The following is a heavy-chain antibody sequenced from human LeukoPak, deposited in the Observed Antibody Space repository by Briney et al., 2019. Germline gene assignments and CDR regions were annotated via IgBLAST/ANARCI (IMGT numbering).Heavy chain of an antibody. CDR1: GGSISSSSYY. D-gene: IGHD2-21*02. Sequence: SETLSLTCTVSGGSISSSSYYWGWIRQPPGKGLEWIGEINHSGSTNYNPSLKSRVTISVDTSKNQFSLKLSSVTAADTAVYYCASHVTDIWGQGTMVTVSS. V-gene: IGHV4-39*07. CDR3: ASHVTDI. J-gene: IGHJ3*02. CDR2: INHSGST.